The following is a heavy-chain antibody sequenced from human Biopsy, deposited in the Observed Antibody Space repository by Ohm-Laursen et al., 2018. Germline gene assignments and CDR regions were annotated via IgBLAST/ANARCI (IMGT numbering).Heavy chain of an antibody. D-gene: IGHD6-19*01. Sequence: EASVKVSCKASGFSFTGYYIHWVRQAPGQGLEWMGWISPKRGGTNYAQKFQGNITMTKNTSISTAYMEMSRLRSDDTAVYYCALQSVAQMKNFDYWGQGTLVTVSS. CDR2: ISPKRGGT. CDR1: GFSFTGYY. V-gene: IGHV1-2*02. J-gene: IGHJ4*02. CDR3: ALQSVAQMKNFDY.